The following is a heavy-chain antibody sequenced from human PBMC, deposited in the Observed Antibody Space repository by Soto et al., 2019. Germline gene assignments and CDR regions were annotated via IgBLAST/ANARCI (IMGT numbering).Heavy chain of an antibody. D-gene: IGHD6-19*01. CDR1: GFTFSSYA. Sequence: PGGSLRLSCAASGFTFSSYAMHWVRQAPGKGQEWVAVMSYDGSNKYYADSVKGRFTISRDNSKNTLYLQMNSLRAEDTSVYYCARDKSPYSSGWHNRHFDYRGQGTLVTVSS. J-gene: IGHJ4*02. CDR3: ARDKSPYSSGWHNRHFDY. CDR2: MSYDGSNK. V-gene: IGHV3-30-3*01.